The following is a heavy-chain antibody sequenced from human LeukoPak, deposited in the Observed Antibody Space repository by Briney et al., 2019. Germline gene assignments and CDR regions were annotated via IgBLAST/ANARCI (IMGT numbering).Heavy chain of an antibody. Sequence: PRASVKVSCKASGGTFSSYAISWVRQAPGQGLEWMGGIIPIFGTANYAQKFQGRVTITADESTSTAYMELSSLRSEDTAVYYCARDRRAQQQLVLYYWGQGTLVTVSS. J-gene: IGHJ4*02. D-gene: IGHD6-13*01. CDR2: IIPIFGTA. CDR1: GGTFSSYA. CDR3: ARDRRAQQQLVLYY. V-gene: IGHV1-69*13.